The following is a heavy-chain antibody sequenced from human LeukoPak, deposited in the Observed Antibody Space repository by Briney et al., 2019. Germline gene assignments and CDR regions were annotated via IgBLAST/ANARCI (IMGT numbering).Heavy chain of an antibody. CDR2: VYPGDSDT. Sequence: GESLNISCKGSGSSFTSYWIGWVRPLPGKGLEWMGIVYPGDSDTRYSPSFQGQVTISADKSISTAYLQCSSLKASDTAMYYCARRYKSGGYPSDYFDYWGQGTRVTVSS. CDR1: GSSFTSYW. CDR3: ARRYKSGGYPSDYFDY. J-gene: IGHJ4*02. D-gene: IGHD3-22*01. V-gene: IGHV5-51*01.